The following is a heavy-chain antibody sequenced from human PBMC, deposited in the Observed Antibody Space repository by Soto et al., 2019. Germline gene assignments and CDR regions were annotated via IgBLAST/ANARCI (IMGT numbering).Heavy chain of an antibody. D-gene: IGHD6-13*01. CDR2: IYPGDSDT. CDR1: GYSFTSYW. CDR3: ARRFRPGGEQQRATGPQGWFDP. V-gene: IGHV5-51*03. Sequence: EVQLVQSGAEVKKPGESLKISCKGSGYSFTSYWIGWVRQMPGKGLEWMGIIYPGDSDTRYSPSFQGQVTISADKSISTAYLQWSSLKASDTAMYYCARRFRPGGEQQRATGPQGWFDPWGQGTLVTVSS. J-gene: IGHJ5*02.